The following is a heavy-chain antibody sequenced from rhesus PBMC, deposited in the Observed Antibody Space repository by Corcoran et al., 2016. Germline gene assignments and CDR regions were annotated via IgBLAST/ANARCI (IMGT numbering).Heavy chain of an antibody. V-gene: IGHV4S10*01. D-gene: IGHD6-43*01. J-gene: IGHJ4*01. Sequence: QVQLQESGPGVVKPSETLSLTCGVSGGSIRDSYRWSWIRQPPGKGLDWIGYIYGSSTSTNENPSLKSRVTNSKDTSKNQFSLKLSSVTAADTAVYYCARDKAAASNFDYWGQGVLVTVSS. CDR3: ARDKAAASNFDY. CDR2: IYGSSTST. CDR1: GGSIRDSYR.